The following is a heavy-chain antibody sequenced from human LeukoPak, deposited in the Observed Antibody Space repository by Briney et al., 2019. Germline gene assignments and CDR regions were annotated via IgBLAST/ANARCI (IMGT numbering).Heavy chain of an antibody. CDR3: ARLGGGYCSGGSCYADYFDY. V-gene: IGHV5-51*01. J-gene: IGHJ4*02. CDR1: GYSFTSYW. CDR2: IYPGDSDT. D-gene: IGHD2-15*01. Sequence: GESLKISCQGSGYSFTSYWIGWVRQMPGKGLEWMGIIYPGDSDTRYSPSFQGQVTISADKSISTAYLQWSSLKASDTAMYYCARLGGGYCSGGSCYADYFDYWGQGTLVTVSS.